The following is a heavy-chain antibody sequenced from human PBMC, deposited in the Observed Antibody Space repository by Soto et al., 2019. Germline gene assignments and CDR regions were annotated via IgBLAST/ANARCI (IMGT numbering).Heavy chain of an antibody. D-gene: IGHD1-26*01. CDR3: ARDDAIVGATNFDY. Sequence: LRLSCAVSGSTFSSDEMIWVRQAPGKGLEWVSYINSGGRSKYYTDSVKGRFTISRDNAKNSLYLQMNSLRDEDTAVYYCARDDAIVGATNFDYWGQGTLVTVSS. CDR2: INSGGRSK. CDR1: GSTFSSDE. J-gene: IGHJ4*02. V-gene: IGHV3-48*02.